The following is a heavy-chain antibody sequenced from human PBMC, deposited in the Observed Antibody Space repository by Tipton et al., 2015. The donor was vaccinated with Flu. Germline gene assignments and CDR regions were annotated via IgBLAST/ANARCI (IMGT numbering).Heavy chain of an antibody. CDR2: IDPNSGVT. Sequence: QSGAEVKKPGASVKVSCKASGYTFTGYYIHWVRQAPGQGLEWMGWIDPNSGVTNYAQKFQGRVTMTRDTSINTAYMELSRLRSDDTAVYYCARDRVETTILIDYWGQGTLVTVSS. V-gene: IGHV1-2*02. CDR3: ARDRVETTILIDY. J-gene: IGHJ4*02. CDR1: GYTFTGYY. D-gene: IGHD1-14*01.